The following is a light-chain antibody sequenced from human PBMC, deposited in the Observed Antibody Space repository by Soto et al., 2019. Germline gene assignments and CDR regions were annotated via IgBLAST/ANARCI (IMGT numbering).Light chain of an antibody. CDR3: SSYTSSSTLYV. CDR1: SSDVGAYNY. CDR2: DVN. Sequence: QSALTQPASLSVSPGQSITISCTGTSSDVGAYNYVSWYQQHPGKAPKLMIYDVNNRPSGVSNRFSGSKSGSTASLTISGLQAEDEADYYCSSYTSSSTLYVFGTGTKVTVL. J-gene: IGLJ1*01. V-gene: IGLV2-14*01.